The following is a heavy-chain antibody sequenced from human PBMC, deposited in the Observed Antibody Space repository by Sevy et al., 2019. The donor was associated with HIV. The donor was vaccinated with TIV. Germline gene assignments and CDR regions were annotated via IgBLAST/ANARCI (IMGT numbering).Heavy chain of an antibody. J-gene: IGHJ4*02. Sequence: GGYLRLSCAASGFTFSSYAMHWVRQAPGKGLEWVAVISYDGSNKYYADSVKGRFTISRDNSKNTLYLQMNSLRAEDTAVYYCARGVPWSPYYSYSSGYPYFDYWGQGTLVTVSS. CDR3: ARGVPWSPYYSYSSGYPYFDY. V-gene: IGHV3-30-3*01. D-gene: IGHD3-22*01. CDR1: GFTFSSYA. CDR2: ISYDGSNK.